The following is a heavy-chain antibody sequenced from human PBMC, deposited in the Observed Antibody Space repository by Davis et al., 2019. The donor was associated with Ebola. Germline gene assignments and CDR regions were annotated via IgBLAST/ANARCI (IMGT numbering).Heavy chain of an antibody. V-gene: IGHV3-30*04. CDR1: GFPFSNYA. CDR2: VSHSERER. Sequence: PGGSLRLSCATSGFPFSNYAMHWVRQPPGKGLEWVAVVSHSERERFYADSVKGRFTISRDNSENTLYLQMNSLTADDTSVYYCARAGFDEVLDYWGQGTPVTVSS. J-gene: IGHJ4*02. CDR3: ARAGFDEVLDY. D-gene: IGHD3-3*01.